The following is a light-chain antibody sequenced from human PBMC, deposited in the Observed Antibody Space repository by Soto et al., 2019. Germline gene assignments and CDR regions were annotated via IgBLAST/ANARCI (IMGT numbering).Light chain of an antibody. Sequence: DLQMTQSPSSLSAYVGDRVTITCQASQDIRKNLNWYQQKPGKAPKLMIYGASNLETGVPSRFSGSGSGTDFTLTIISLQPEDISTYYCQQYDELITFGGGTKVEIK. CDR1: QDIRKN. CDR3: QQYDELIT. CDR2: GAS. V-gene: IGKV1-33*01. J-gene: IGKJ4*01.